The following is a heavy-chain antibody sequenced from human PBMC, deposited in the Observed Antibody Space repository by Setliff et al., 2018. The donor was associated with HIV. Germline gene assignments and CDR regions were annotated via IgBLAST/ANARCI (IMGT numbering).Heavy chain of an antibody. V-gene: IGHV3-20*04. CDR1: GFRFDDYG. CDR3: ANPPLKGHLGVGFNY. J-gene: IGHJ4*02. CDR2: INWNGGST. Sequence: GGSLRLSCAASGFRFDDYGMSWVRQAPGKGLDWVSGINWNGGSTGYADSVKGRFSISRDNAKNSLYLQMNSLRAEDTALYYCANPPLKGHLGVGFNYWGQGTQVTSPQ. D-gene: IGHD3-16*01.